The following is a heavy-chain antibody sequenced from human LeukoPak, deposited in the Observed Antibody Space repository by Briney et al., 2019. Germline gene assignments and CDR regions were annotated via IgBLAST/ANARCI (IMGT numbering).Heavy chain of an antibody. V-gene: IGHV4-4*09. J-gene: IGHJ4*02. CDR1: RGSITGSIRSYY. D-gene: IGHD5-12*01. Sequence: SETLSLTCTLSRGSITGSIRSYYWSWLRQPPGKGLEWIGYISSSGSVNDNPSLRSRVTISVDTSKNQFFLNLSSVSAADTAVYYCARIPLGYSGAYYFDYWGQGTLVTVSP. CDR3: ARIPLGYSGAYYFDY. CDR2: ISSSGSV.